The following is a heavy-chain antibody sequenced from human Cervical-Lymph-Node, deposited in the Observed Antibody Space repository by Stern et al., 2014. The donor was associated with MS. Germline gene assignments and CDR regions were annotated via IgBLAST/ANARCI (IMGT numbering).Heavy chain of an antibody. CDR1: GFSFTSSRMG. D-gene: IGHD3-3*01. CDR3: ARTDYSLLSGYSHFGY. J-gene: IGHJ4*02. CDR2: LYWDDDT. V-gene: IGHV2-5*02. Sequence: QVTLKESGPTLVKPTQTLTLTCTFSGFSFTSSRMGVGWIRQPPGKALEWLALLYWDDDTRYSPSLKTRLTITKDNSKSQVVLRLTNMAPEDTGTYYCARTDYSLLSGYSHFGYCGQGAPVTVSS.